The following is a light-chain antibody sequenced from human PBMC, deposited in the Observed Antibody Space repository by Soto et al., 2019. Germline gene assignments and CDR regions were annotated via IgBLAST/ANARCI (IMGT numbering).Light chain of an antibody. Sequence: QSALTQPPSASGSPGQSVTISCTGTSTDVGGYKYVSWYLQHPGKAPKLIIYQVNRRPSGVPDRFSGSISGNTASLTVSGLQAEDEAEYYCASYAGNNNFLFGTGTKVTVL. J-gene: IGLJ1*01. CDR1: STDVGGYKY. V-gene: IGLV2-8*01. CDR2: QVN. CDR3: ASYAGNNNFL.